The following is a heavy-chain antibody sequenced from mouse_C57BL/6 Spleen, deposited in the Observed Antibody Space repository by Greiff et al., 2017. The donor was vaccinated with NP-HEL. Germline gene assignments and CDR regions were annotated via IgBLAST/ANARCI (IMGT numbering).Heavy chain of an antibody. Sequence: QVQLKESGAELVRPGASVTLSCKASGYTFTDYEMHWVKQTPVQGLEWIGAIDPETGGTAYNQKFKGKAILTADKSSSTAYMELRSLTSEDSAVYYCTRGNWDFDYWGQGTTLTVSS. CDR1: GYTFTDYE. CDR2: IDPETGGT. D-gene: IGHD4-1*01. CDR3: TRGNWDFDY. J-gene: IGHJ2*01. V-gene: IGHV1-15*01.